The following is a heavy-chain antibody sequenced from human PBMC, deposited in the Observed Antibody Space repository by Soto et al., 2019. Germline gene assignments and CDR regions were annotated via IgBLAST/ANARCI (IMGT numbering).Heavy chain of an antibody. CDR2: INPDGSST. Sequence: GGSLRLSCAASGFTFSNYWMHWVRQAPGKGLLWVSRINPDGSSTSYADSVKDRFTISRDNAENTLFLQMNILRAEDTALYYCTTDTFGTRDSWGQGTLVTVSS. V-gene: IGHV3-74*01. CDR1: GFTFSNYW. CDR3: TTDTFGTRDS. J-gene: IGHJ4*02. D-gene: IGHD3-10*01.